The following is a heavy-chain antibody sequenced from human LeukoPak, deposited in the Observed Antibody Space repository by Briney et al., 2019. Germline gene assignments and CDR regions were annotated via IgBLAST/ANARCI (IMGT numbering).Heavy chain of an antibody. CDR1: GFTFRCNA. V-gene: IGHV3-30*02. CDR2: IQYDGNEK. Sequence: GGSLRLSCAASGFTFRCNAMHWVRQAPGKGLEWVTFIQYDGNEKYYADSVKGRFTISRDNSKSTLYLQMNSLRVEDTALYYCARERDRRGYFDYWGQGTLVTVSS. D-gene: IGHD2-15*01. CDR3: ARERDRRGYFDY. J-gene: IGHJ4*02.